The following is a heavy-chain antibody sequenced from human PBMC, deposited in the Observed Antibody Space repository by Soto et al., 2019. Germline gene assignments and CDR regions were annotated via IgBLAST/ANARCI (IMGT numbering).Heavy chain of an antibody. J-gene: IGHJ6*02. D-gene: IGHD4-17*01. CDR3: ARVETTETTDVGYFNGMSV. CDR1: GASISGYY. V-gene: IGHV4-59*01. Sequence: KPSETLSLTCTVSGASISGYYWSWIRQPPGEGLVWIGYIYYSWSTSYNPSLKSRVTISLDMSKNQFSLKLSSVTAADTAVYYCARVETTETTDVGYFNGMSVWGQETPVTVSS. CDR2: IYYSWST.